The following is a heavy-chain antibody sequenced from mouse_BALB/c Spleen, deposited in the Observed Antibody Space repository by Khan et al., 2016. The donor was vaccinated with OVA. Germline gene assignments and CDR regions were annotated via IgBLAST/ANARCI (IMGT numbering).Heavy chain of an antibody. CDR3: ARRGLRWDFDY. CDR1: GYTFINYW. Sequence: VQLQQSGAELAKPGASVKMSCKASGYTFINYWILWVKQRPGQGLEWIGYINPSTGYTEYNQHFKDKATLTADKYSSTAYMQLSSLTSEDSAVXYYARRGLRWDFDYWGQGTTLTVSS. J-gene: IGHJ2*01. V-gene: IGHV1-7*01. D-gene: IGHD1-1*01. CDR2: INPSTGYT.